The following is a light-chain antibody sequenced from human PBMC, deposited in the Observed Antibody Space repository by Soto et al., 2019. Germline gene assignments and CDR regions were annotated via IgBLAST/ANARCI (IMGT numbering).Light chain of an antibody. J-gene: IGLJ1*01. CDR2: EVS. CDR3: SSYTVGSTGV. CDR1: ITDVGAYNY. V-gene: IGLV2-14*01. Sequence: QSALTQPASVSGSPGQAITISCTGAITDVGAYNYVSWYQQHPGKAPKLMIYEVSNRPSGASNRYSGSKSGNTASLTISGLQSEDEADYDCSSYTVGSTGVFGTGTKLTVL.